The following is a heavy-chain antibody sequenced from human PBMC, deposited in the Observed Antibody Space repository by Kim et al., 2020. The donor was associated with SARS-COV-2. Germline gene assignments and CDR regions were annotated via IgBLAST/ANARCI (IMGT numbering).Heavy chain of an antibody. CDR2: GST. Sequence: GSTCDAACVKGRFTISRDNSKNTLYLQMNSRRAEDTAVYYCANGGGSRDYWGQGTLVTVSS. D-gene: IGHD2-15*01. V-gene: IGHV3-23*01. J-gene: IGHJ4*02. CDR3: ANGGGSRDY.